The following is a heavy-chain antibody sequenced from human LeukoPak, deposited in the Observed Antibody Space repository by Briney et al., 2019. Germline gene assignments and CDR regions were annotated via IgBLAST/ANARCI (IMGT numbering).Heavy chain of an antibody. D-gene: IGHD2-2*01. V-gene: IGHV3-23*01. CDR1: GFTFSNYA. CDR2: ITGSGGDT. Sequence: GGSLRLSCAASGFTFSNYAMSWVRQAPGEGLEWVSAITGSGGDTYHAESVKGRFTVSRDNSKNTLYLQMDSLRTEDTAVYFCAKGSTTSRPYYFDYWGQGTLVTVSS. CDR3: AKGSTTSRPYYFDY. J-gene: IGHJ4*02.